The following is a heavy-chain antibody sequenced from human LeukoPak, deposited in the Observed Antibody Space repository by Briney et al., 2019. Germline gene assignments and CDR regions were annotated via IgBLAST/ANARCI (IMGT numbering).Heavy chain of an antibody. CDR3: ARSREKGYCSSTSCSDDDAFDI. D-gene: IGHD2-2*01. J-gene: IGHJ3*02. V-gene: IGHV5-51*01. CDR2: IYPGDSDT. Sequence: GESLKISCKGSGYSFTSYWIGWVRQRPGKGLEWMGIIYPGDSDTRYSPSFQGQVTISADKSISTAYLQWSSLKASDTAMYYCARSREKGYCSSTSCSDDDAFDIWGQGTMVTVSS. CDR1: GYSFTSYW.